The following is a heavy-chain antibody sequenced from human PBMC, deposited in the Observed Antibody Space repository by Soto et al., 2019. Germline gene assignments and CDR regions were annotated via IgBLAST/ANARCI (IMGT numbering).Heavy chain of an antibody. CDR3: TNPAWDTAIPGY. J-gene: IGHJ4*02. V-gene: IGHV3-49*03. CDR1: GFTVGDYA. CDR2: IRSKADGGRR. D-gene: IGHD5-18*01. Sequence: GGSMRLCCXASGFTVGDYAMSWFRQAQGKGLEWVGVIRSKADGGRREDAATVKGRFTISRDDSKSIAYLQMNSLKTEDTAAYYCTNPAWDTAIPGYWGQGTLVTVSS.